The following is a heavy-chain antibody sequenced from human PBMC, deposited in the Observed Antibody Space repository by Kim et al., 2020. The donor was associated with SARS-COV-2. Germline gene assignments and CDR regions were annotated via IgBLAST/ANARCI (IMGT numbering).Heavy chain of an antibody. J-gene: IGHJ6*02. Sequence: GGSLRLSCAASGFTFSSYSMNWVRQAPGKGLEWVSSISSSSSYIYYADSVKGRFTISRDNAKNSLYLQMNSLRAEDTAVYYCARVTGVVPAAIAIDGMDVWAKEPRSPSP. CDR3: ARVTGVVPAAIAIDGMDV. CDR1: GFTFSSYS. CDR2: ISSSSSYI. D-gene: IGHD2-2*01. V-gene: IGHV3-21*01.